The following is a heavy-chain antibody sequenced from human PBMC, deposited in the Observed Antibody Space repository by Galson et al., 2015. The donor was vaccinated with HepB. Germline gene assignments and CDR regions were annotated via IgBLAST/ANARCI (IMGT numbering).Heavy chain of an antibody. D-gene: IGHD3-16*01. J-gene: IGHJ4*02. CDR2: IYYSGST. CDR3: ARVPPWGGWAGIDS. Sequence: ETLSLTCAVSGYSISSSNWWGWIRQPPGKGLEWIGYIYYSGSTYYNPSLKSRVTMSVDTSKNQFSLKLNSVTAADTAVYYCARVPPWGGWAGIDSWGQGTLVTVSS. V-gene: IGHV4-28*03. CDR1: GYSISSSNW.